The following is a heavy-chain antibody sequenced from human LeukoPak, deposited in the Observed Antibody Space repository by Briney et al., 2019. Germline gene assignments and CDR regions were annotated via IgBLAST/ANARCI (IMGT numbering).Heavy chain of an antibody. V-gene: IGHV3-23*01. CDR2: ISGSGDNT. CDR1: GFSFSSYA. Sequence: GGSLRLSCAASGFSFSSYAMSWVRQAPGKGLEWVSSISGSGDNTYYAESVKGRFTISRDNSKNTLFLQMNGLRAEDTAVFYCAKRSGYTTGWFFDFWGQGTLVTVSS. CDR3: AKRSGYTTGWFFDF. J-gene: IGHJ4*02. D-gene: IGHD6-19*01.